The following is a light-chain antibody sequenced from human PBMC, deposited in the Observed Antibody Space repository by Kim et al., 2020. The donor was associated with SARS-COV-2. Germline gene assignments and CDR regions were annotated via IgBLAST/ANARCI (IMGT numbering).Light chain of an antibody. J-gene: IGLJ2*01. CDR2: ENT. Sequence: SYELTQPPSVSVSPGQTATITCYGDELGDKFASWYRQKPGQSPVLVIHENTNRPSEIPERFSGSKSGNAATLTISGTQAVDEAAYYCQSWDSRTVIFGGGTQLTVL. V-gene: IGLV3-1*01. CDR3: QSWDSRTVI. CDR1: ELGDKF.